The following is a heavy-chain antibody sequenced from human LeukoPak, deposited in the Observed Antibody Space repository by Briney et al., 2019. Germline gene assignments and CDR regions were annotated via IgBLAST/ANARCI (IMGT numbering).Heavy chain of an antibody. Sequence: ASVKVSCKASGYTFTSYDINWVRQATGQGLEWMGWMNPNSGNTGYAQKFQGRVTMTRNTSISTAYMELSSLRSEDTAVYYCARDGSTYYDILTGYYKRAFDIWGQGTMVTVSS. CDR2: MNPNSGNT. CDR3: ARDGSTYYDILTGYYKRAFDI. J-gene: IGHJ3*02. D-gene: IGHD3-9*01. V-gene: IGHV1-8*01. CDR1: GYTFTSYD.